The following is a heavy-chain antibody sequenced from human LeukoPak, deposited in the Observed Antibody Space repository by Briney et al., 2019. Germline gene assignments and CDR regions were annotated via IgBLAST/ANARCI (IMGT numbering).Heavy chain of an antibody. CDR1: GNTFTGYY. CDR3: ARGYVVVPVAMQYYYMDV. CDR2: INPNSGGT. V-gene: IGHV1-2*02. J-gene: IGHJ6*03. Sequence: GASVKVSCKASGNTFTGYYMHWVRQAPGQGLEWMGWINPNSGGTDYAQKFQGRVTMTRDTSITTAYMELSRLRSDDTAVYYCARGYVVVPVAMQYYYMDVWGKGTMVTVSS. D-gene: IGHD2-2*01.